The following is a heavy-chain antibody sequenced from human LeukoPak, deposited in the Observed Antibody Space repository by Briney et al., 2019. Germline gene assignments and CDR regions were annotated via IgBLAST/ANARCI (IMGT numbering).Heavy chain of an antibody. Sequence: PGGSLRLSCAASGFTFSSYAMSWVRQAPGKGLEWVSGISGSGGSTYYADSVKGRFTISRDNSKNTLYLQMNSLRAEDTALYYCVKASSSSPQYNWFDAWGQGTLVTVSS. CDR2: ISGSGGST. J-gene: IGHJ5*02. CDR3: VKASSSSPQYNWFDA. D-gene: IGHD6-6*01. V-gene: IGHV3-23*01. CDR1: GFTFSSYA.